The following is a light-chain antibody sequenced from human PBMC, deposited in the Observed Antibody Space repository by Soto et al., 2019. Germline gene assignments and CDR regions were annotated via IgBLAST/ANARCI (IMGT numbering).Light chain of an antibody. CDR3: QQYGSSRT. CDR1: QAVNTR. CDR2: GAS. Sequence: EIVLQKSPATLSSFPGDSVPLSGRASQAVNTRLAWYQHKPGQAPRLLIYGASTRATGIPARFSGSGSGTEFTLTISRLEPEDFAVYYCQQYGSSRTVGQGNKVAIK. J-gene: IGKJ1*01. V-gene: IGKV3-20*01.